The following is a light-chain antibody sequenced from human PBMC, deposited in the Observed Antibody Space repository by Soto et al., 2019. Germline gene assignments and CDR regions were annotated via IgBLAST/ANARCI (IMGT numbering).Light chain of an antibody. Sequence: QSVLTQPPSASGAPGQRVTISCSGRSSNIGSNPVYWYQHLPPTAPKLLIYRNDQRQSGVPDRFSGSKSGTSASLGIGGLLPGDEADYFGSTWDDSLRGVLIGGGTKVTVL. CDR2: RND. CDR3: STWDDSLRGVL. V-gene: IGLV1-47*01. J-gene: IGLJ2*01. CDR1: SSNIGSNP.